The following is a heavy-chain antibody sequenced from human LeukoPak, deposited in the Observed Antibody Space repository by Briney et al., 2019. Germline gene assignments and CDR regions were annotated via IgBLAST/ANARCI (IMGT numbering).Heavy chain of an antibody. CDR1: GGSISSGSYY. D-gene: IGHD2-21*01. Sequence: ASQTLSLTCTVSGGSISSGSYYWGWIRQPPGKGLEWIGSIYYSGSTYYNPSLKSRVTISVDTSKNQFSLKLSSVTAADTAVYYCARSVLGYFDYWGQGTLVTVSS. J-gene: IGHJ4*02. CDR2: IYYSGST. V-gene: IGHV4-39*07. CDR3: ARSVLGYFDY.